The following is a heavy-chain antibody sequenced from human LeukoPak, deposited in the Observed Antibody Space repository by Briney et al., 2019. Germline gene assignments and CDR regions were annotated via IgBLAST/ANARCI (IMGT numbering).Heavy chain of an antibody. CDR3: ASDRTYYYDSSGRFDY. CDR1: GGSFSGYY. CDR2: INHSGST. D-gene: IGHD3-22*01. Sequence: SETLSLTCAVYGGSFSGYYWSWIRQPPGKGLEWIGEINHSGSTNYNPSFKSRVTISVDTSKNQLSLKLSSVTAADTAVYYCASDRTYYYDSSGRFDYLGQGTLVTVSS. V-gene: IGHV4-34*01. J-gene: IGHJ4*02.